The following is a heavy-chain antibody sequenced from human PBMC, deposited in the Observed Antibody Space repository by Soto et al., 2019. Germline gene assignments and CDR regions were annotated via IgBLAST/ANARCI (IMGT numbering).Heavy chain of an antibody. V-gene: IGHV3-21*01. Sequence: EVQLVESGGGLVKPGGSLRLSCAASGFTFSSYSMNWVRQAPGKGLEWVSSISSSSSYIYYADSVKGRFTISRDNAKNSLYLQMNSLIAEDTAVYYCASDCSGGSCYSNYWGQGTLVTVSS. CDR2: ISSSSSYI. J-gene: IGHJ4*02. CDR1: GFTFSSYS. CDR3: ASDCSGGSCYSNY. D-gene: IGHD2-15*01.